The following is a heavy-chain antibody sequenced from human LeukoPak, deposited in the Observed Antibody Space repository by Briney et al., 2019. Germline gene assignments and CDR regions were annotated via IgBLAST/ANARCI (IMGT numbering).Heavy chain of an antibody. D-gene: IGHD6-13*01. CDR2: TYPGDSDT. V-gene: IGHV5-51*01. Sequence: GESLKISCKGSGYSFTSYWIGWVRQMPGKGLEWMGITYPGDSDTRYSPSFQGQVTISADKSISTAYLQWSSLKASDTAMYYCARLTYSSSWYPGDYFDYWGQGTLVTVSS. CDR1: GYSFTSYW. CDR3: ARLTYSSSWYPGDYFDY. J-gene: IGHJ4*02.